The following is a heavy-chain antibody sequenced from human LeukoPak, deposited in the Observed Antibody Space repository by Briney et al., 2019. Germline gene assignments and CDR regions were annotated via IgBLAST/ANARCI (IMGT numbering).Heavy chain of an antibody. CDR3: ARVLTMVRGVITGLGY. J-gene: IGHJ4*02. D-gene: IGHD3-10*01. V-gene: IGHV1-8*01. Sequence: PLASVKVSCKASGYTFTSYDINWVRQATGQGLEWMGWMNPNSGNTGYAQKFQGRVTMTRNTSISTAYMELSSLRSEDTAVYYCARVLTMVRGVITGLGYWGQGTLVTVSS. CDR2: MNPNSGNT. CDR1: GYTFTSYD.